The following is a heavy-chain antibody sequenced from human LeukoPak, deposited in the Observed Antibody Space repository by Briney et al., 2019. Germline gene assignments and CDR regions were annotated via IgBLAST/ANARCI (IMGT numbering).Heavy chain of an antibody. V-gene: IGHV3-21*01. D-gene: IGHD3-3*01. CDR2: ISSSSSYI. CDR3: ARGTSFGEVIPPGY. J-gene: IGHJ4*02. Sequence: PGGSLRLSCAASGFTFSSYSVNWVRQAPGKGLEWVSSISSSSSYIYYADSVKGRLTISRDNAKNSLYLQMNSLRAEDTAVYYCARGTSFGEVIPPGYWGQGTLVTVSS. CDR1: GFTFSSYS.